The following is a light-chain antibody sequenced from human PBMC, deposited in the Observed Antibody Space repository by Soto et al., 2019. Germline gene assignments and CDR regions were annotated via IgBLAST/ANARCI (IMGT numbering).Light chain of an antibody. CDR3: QKYNSAPLT. V-gene: IGKV1-27*01. CDR2: AAS. J-gene: IGKJ5*01. CDR1: QGISNY. Sequence: DIQMTQSPSSLSASVGDRFTITCRASQGISNYLAWYQQKPGTVPDLLIYAASTLQSGVPSRFSGSGSGTDFTLTISSLQPEDVATYYCQKYNSAPLTFGQGTRLEIK.